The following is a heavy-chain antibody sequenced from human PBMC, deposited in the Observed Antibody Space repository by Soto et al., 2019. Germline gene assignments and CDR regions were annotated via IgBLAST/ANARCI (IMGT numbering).Heavy chain of an antibody. D-gene: IGHD2-15*01. CDR1: GVTFSSYG. CDR3: AKGDCSGGSCYFSAFDI. V-gene: IGHV3-30*18. Sequence: PGGSLRLSCAASGVTFSSYGMHWVRQAPGKGLEWVAVISYDGTNNYYTESVKGRFTISRDNSKNTLFLQMNSLRAEDTAVYFCAKGDCSGGSCYFSAFDIWGQGTMVTVSS. J-gene: IGHJ3*02. CDR2: ISYDGTNN.